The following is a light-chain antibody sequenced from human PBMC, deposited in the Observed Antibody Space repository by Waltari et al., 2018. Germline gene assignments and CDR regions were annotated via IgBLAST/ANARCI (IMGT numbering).Light chain of an antibody. CDR2: KTN. CDR1: SPNIGTNY. Sequence: QSVLTQPPSASGTPGQRIIISCSGSSPNIGTNYVYWYQQFPGTAPKVLIYKTNQRPSGVLDRFSGSKSGTSASLAISGLRSEDEADYYCAAWDDSLSGNVFGTGTKVTVL. V-gene: IGLV1-47*01. CDR3: AAWDDSLSGNV. J-gene: IGLJ1*01.